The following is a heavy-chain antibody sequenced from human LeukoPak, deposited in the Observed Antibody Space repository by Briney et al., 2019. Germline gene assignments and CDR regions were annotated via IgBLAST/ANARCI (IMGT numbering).Heavy chain of an antibody. D-gene: IGHD6-13*01. J-gene: IGHJ5*02. CDR1: GGTFSSYA. CDR2: TIPIFGTA. V-gene: IGHV1-69*05. CDR3: ARSSSRWYEGPPFDP. Sequence: SVKVSCKASGGTFSSYAISWVRQAPGQGLEWMGRTIPIFGTANYAQKFQGRVTITTDESTSTAYMELSSLRSEDTAVYYCARSSSRWYEGPPFDPWGQGTLVTVSS.